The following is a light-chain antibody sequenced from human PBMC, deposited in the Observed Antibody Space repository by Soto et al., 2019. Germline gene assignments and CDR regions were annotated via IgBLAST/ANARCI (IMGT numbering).Light chain of an antibody. J-gene: IGLJ2*01. CDR1: SSEIATAF. CDR2: DDN. V-gene: IGLV1-51*01. Sequence: QSVLTQPPSVSAAPGQNVTISCSGTSSEIATAFISWYQQISGTAPQLIVYDDNKRPSGIPDRFSGSKSGTAATLGITGLQTGDEATYFCGTWADSLGLLVFGAGTKVTVL. CDR3: GTWADSLGLLV.